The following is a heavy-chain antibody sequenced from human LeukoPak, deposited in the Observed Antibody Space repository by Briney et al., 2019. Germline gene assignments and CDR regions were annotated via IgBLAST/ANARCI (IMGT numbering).Heavy chain of an antibody. D-gene: IGHD3-10*01. CDR3: ARGGYYGSGNDFRFDP. CDR2: IYYSGST. CDR1: SGSISTSNYY. V-gene: IGHV4-61*01. Sequence: SETLSLTCTVSSGSISTSNYYWSWIRQPPGKGLEWIGYIYYSGSTNYKPSLKSRVTISVDTSKNQFSLKLSSVTAADTAVYYCARGGYYGSGNDFRFDPWGQGTLVTVSS. J-gene: IGHJ5*02.